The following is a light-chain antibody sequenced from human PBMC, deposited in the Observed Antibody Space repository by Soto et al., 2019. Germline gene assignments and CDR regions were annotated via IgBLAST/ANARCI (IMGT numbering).Light chain of an antibody. CDR1: SSDVGTYDY. J-gene: IGLJ2*01. CDR3: ASYAGSNNFI. CDR2: EVG. Sequence: QSVLTQPPSASGSPGQSVTISCTGTSSDVGTYDYVSWYQQHPGKVPKLMLYEVGKRPSGVPDRFSGSKSGNTASLTVPGLQTEDEADYFCASYAGSNNFIFGGGTKLTGL. V-gene: IGLV2-8*01.